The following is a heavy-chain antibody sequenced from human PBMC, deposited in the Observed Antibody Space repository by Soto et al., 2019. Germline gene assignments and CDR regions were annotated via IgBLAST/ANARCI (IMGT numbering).Heavy chain of an antibody. D-gene: IGHD1-20*01. CDR1: GFTFSSYA. CDR3: AKDLGITGTTWYFQH. V-gene: IGHV3-23*01. Sequence: GGSLRLSCAASGFTFSSYAMSWVRQAPGKGLEWVSAISGSGGSTYYADSVKGRFTISRDNSKNTLYLQMNSLRAEDTAVYYCAKDLGITGTTWYFQHWGQGTLVTVSS. CDR2: ISGSGGST. J-gene: IGHJ1*01.